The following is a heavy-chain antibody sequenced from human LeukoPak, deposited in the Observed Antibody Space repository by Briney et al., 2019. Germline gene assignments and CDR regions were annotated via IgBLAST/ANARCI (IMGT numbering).Heavy chain of an antibody. Sequence: SETLSLTCTVSGGSISSYYWSWIRQPPGKGLEWIGYVYYSGSTNYNPSLKSRVTISVDTSKNQFSLKLSSVTAADTAVYYCARDNWNYGSSMDVWGQGTTVTVSS. D-gene: IGHD1-7*01. V-gene: IGHV4-59*01. CDR2: VYYSGST. CDR1: GGSISSYY. J-gene: IGHJ6*02. CDR3: ARDNWNYGSSMDV.